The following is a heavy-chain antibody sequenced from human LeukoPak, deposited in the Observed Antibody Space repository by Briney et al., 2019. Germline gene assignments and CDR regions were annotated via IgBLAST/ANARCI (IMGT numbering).Heavy chain of an antibody. CDR3: AREGGGAMIFFDI. CDR2: ISSNGGST. D-gene: IGHD3-22*01. CDR1: GFTFSSYA. V-gene: IGHV3-64*04. Sequence: GGSLRLSCSASGFTFSSYAMHWVRQAPGKGLEYVSAISSNGGSTYYADSVKGRFTISRDNSKNTLYLQMNSLRAEDTAVYYCAREGGGAMIFFDIWGQGTMVTVSS. J-gene: IGHJ3*02.